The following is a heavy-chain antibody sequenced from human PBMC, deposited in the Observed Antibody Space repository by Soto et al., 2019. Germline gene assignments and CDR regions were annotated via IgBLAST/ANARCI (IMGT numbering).Heavy chain of an antibody. J-gene: IGHJ6*03. CDR2: INAGNGNT. Sequence: ASVKVSCKASGYTFTSYAMHWVRQAPGQRLEWMGWINAGNGNTKYSQKFQGRVTITRDTSASTAYMELSSLRSEDTAVYYCARLAARNYAHYYYSIHVSGKATCVTVSS. D-gene: IGHD6-6*01. CDR3: ARLAARNYAHYYYSIHV. CDR1: GYTFTSYA. V-gene: IGHV1-3*01.